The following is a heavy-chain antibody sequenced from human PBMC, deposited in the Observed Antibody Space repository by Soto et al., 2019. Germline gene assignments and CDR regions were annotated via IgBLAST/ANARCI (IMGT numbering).Heavy chain of an antibody. Sequence: ASVKVSCKASGYTFTSSYLHWVRQAPGQGLEWMGIIDPSGGSTSYTQKFQGRVTMTRDTSTSTVYMDLSGLRSEDSAVYYCARASRWGVSGSYRSYYFDYWGQGTLVTVSS. CDR2: IDPSGGST. V-gene: IGHV1-46*01. J-gene: IGHJ4*02. CDR1: GYTFTSSY. D-gene: IGHD3-10*01. CDR3: ARASRWGVSGSYRSYYFDY.